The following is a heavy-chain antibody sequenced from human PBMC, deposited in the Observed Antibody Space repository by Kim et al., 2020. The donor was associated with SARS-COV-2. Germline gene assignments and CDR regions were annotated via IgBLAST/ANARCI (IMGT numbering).Heavy chain of an antibody. Sequence: SETLSLTCAVFGESFSDYSWTWIRQSPGKGLEWIGEINQSGSTKYNPSLKSRVTISIDTSKNHFSLKVTSVTAADTAIYYCARGRVGVIPSPILGLGPFWIYYYMDV. J-gene: IGHJ6*03. CDR1: GESFSDYS. CDR2: INQSGST. CDR3: ARGRVGVIPSPILGLGPFWIYYYMDV. D-gene: IGHD3-3*01. V-gene: IGHV4-34*01.